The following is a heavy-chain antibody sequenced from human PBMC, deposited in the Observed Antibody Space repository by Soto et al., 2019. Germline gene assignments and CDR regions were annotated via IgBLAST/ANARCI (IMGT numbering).Heavy chain of an antibody. CDR2: ISSSSSYI. D-gene: IGHD2-2*01. J-gene: IGHJ4*02. CDR3: ARERSIVVVPAAIGY. Sequence: EVQLVESGGGLVMPGGSLRLSCAASGFTFSSYSMNWVRQAPGKGLEWVSSISSSSSYIYYADSVKGRFTISRDNAKNSLYLQMNSLRAEDTAVYYCARERSIVVVPAAIGYWGQGTLVTVSS. V-gene: IGHV3-21*01. CDR1: GFTFSSYS.